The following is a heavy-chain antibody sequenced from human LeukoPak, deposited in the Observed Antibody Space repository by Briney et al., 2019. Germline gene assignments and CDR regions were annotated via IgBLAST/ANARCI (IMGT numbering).Heavy chain of an antibody. D-gene: IGHD5-24*01. CDR2: ISGDGGST. CDR3: AKVNVGMATITGAFDY. J-gene: IGHJ4*02. CDR1: GFTFDDYA. V-gene: IGHV3-43*02. Sequence: GGSLRLSCAASGFTFDDYAMHWVRQAPGKGLEWVSLISGDGGSTYYADSVKGRFTISRDNSKNSLYLQMNSLRTEDTALYYCAKVNVGMATITGAFDYWGQGTLVTVSS.